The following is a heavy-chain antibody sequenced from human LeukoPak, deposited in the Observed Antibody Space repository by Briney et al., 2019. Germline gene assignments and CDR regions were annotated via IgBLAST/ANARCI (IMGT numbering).Heavy chain of an antibody. CDR1: GGSFSGYY. CDR3: ARGQLGITFDY. Sequence: PSETLSLTCAVYGGSFSGYYWSWIRQPPGKGLEWIGEINHSGSTNYNPSRKSRVTISVDTSKNKFSLKLSSVTAADTAVYYCARGQLGITFDYWGQGTLVTVSS. J-gene: IGHJ4*02. V-gene: IGHV4-34*01. CDR2: INHSGST. D-gene: IGHD7-27*01.